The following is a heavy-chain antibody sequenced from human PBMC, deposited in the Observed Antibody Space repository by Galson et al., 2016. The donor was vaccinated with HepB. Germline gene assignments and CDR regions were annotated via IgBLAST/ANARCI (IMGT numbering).Heavy chain of an antibody. V-gene: IGHV3-21*01. J-gene: IGHJ3*02. Sequence: SLRLSCATSGFTFTRYNMNWVRQAPGKGLEWVSSISSGSSYIYYADSGKGRFTISRDNVKKSLYLQMNSLRPEETAVYYCPRVREQQLLDAFDIWGQGTMVTVSS. CDR3: PRVREQQLLDAFDI. CDR1: GFTFTRYN. D-gene: IGHD6-13*01. CDR2: ISSGSSYI.